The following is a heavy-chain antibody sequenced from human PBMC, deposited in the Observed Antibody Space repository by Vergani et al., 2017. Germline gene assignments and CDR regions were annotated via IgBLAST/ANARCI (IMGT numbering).Heavy chain of an antibody. Sequence: EVELVQSGPEMRKPGESLKISCKGSEYSFGNYWIGWVRQMPGKGLEWMGIIYPADSDTRYSPSFQGQVTISADKSISTAFLQWDSLKASDTALYYCARLYGRDSSGGKYFDYWGQGTLVTVSS. CDR2: IYPADSDT. D-gene: IGHD3-22*01. CDR1: EYSFGNYW. V-gene: IGHV5-51*03. CDR3: ARLYGRDSSGGKYFDY. J-gene: IGHJ4*02.